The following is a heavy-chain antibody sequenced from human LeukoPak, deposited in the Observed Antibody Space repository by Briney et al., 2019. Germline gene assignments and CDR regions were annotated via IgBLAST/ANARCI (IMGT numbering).Heavy chain of an antibody. CDR1: GFTFSDYY. CDR3: ARDLRYFDLNWFDP. CDR2: ISSSGSTI. J-gene: IGHJ5*02. Sequence: GGSLRLSCAASGFTFSDYYMSWIRQAPGKGLEWVSYISSSGSTIYYADSVKGRFTISRDNAKNSLYLQMNSLRAEDTAVYYCARDLRYFDLNWFDPWGQGTLVTVSS. D-gene: IGHD3-9*01. V-gene: IGHV3-11*04.